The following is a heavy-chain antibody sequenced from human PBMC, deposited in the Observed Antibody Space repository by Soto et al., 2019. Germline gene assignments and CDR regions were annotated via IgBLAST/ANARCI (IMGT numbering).Heavy chain of an antibody. CDR3: ARDLGYGVDYYYNGMDV. D-gene: IGHD5-12*01. CDR1: GGSIRSYY. CDR2: LFYSGST. J-gene: IGHJ6*02. Sequence: SETLSLTCTVSGGSIRSYYWNWIRQTPGKGLEWIGYLFYSGSTDYNPSLKSRVTISVDTSKNQFSLKLNSVTAADTAVYYCARDLGYGVDYYYNGMDVWGQGPTVTVSS. V-gene: IGHV4-59*01.